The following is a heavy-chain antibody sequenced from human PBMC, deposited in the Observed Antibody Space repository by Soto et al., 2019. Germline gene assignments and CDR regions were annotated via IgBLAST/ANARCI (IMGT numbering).Heavy chain of an antibody. CDR3: ARDSSVVVDGGSCQDY. CDR1: GGTFSSYT. J-gene: IGHJ4*02. Sequence: SVKVSCKASGGTFSSYTISWVRQAPGQGLEWMGRIIPILGIANYAQKFQGRVTITADKSTSTAYMELSSLRSEDTAVYYCARDSSVVVDGGSCQDYWGQGTQVTVSS. CDR2: IIPILGIA. V-gene: IGHV1-69*04. D-gene: IGHD2-15*01.